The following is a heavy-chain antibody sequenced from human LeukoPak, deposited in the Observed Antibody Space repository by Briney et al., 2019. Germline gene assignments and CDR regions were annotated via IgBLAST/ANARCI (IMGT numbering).Heavy chain of an antibody. Sequence: PGGSLRLSCAASGFTFSSYSMNWVRQAPGKGLEWVSYISRSSSAIYYADSMKGRFTISRDNAKNSLYLQMNSLRAEDTAVYYCAREGYYDSSGYARGGFDYWGQGTLVTVSS. V-gene: IGHV3-48*04. CDR2: ISRSSSAI. J-gene: IGHJ4*02. CDR1: GFTFSSYS. CDR3: AREGYYDSSGYARGGFDY. D-gene: IGHD3-22*01.